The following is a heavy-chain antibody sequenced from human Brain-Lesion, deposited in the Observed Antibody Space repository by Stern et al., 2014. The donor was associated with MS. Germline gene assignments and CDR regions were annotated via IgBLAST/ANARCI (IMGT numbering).Heavy chain of an antibody. D-gene: IGHD3-10*01. CDR1: RFTFSNYW. CDR2: VNNDGRRT. Sequence: VQLVESGGGLVRHGWSLRLSCAPYRFTFSNYWMHWVRQAPGKGLVWVSRVNNDGRRTSYADSVKGRFTMSRDNAKNTLYLQMNSLRVEDTAIYYCARGERWFDSWGQGTLVTVSS. CDR3: ARGERWFDS. J-gene: IGHJ5*01. V-gene: IGHV3-74*02.